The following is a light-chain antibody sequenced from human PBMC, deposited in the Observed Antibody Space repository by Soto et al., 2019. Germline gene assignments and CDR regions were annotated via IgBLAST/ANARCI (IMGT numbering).Light chain of an antibody. CDR1: SSDVGGYNY. V-gene: IGLV2-14*01. J-gene: IGLJ1*01. CDR2: DVS. Sequence: QSALTQPASVSGSPGQSITISCTGTSSDVGGYNYVSWYQQHPGKAPKLMIYDVSNRPSGVSNRFSGSKSGNTASLTISLLQAEDEADYYCSSYTSSSTLLYVFGTGTKVTVL. CDR3: SSYTSSSTLLYV.